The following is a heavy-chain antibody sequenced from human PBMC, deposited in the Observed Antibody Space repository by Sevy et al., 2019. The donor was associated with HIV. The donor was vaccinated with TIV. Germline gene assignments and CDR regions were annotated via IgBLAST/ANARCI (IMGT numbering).Heavy chain of an antibody. CDR2: ISGSGDGST. Sequence: GGSLRLSCAASGFSFSNYAMNWVRQAPGKGLEWVSAISGSGDGSTFYADSVKGRFTISRDNSMNKVDLHMTSLRAEDTAVYYCAKDLILVVGQALDVWGQGTMVTVSS. CDR3: AKDLILVVGQALDV. V-gene: IGHV3-23*01. J-gene: IGHJ3*01. CDR1: GFSFSNYA. D-gene: IGHD3-22*01.